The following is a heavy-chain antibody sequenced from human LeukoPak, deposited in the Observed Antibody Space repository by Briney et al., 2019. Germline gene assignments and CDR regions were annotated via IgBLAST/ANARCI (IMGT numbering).Heavy chain of an antibody. CDR2: INPNSGGT. CDR3: ARDIAVAGFQDY. V-gene: IGHV1-2*06. J-gene: IGHJ4*02. D-gene: IGHD6-19*01. CDR1: GYTFTGYY. Sequence: ASVKVSGKASGYTFTGYYMHWVRQAPGQGLEWMGRINPNSGGTNYAQKFQGRVTMTRDTSISTAYMELSRLRSDDTAVYYCARDIAVAGFQDYWGQGTLVTVSS.